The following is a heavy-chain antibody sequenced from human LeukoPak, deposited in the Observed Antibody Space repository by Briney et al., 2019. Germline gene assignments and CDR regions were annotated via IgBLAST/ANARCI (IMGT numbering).Heavy chain of an antibody. V-gene: IGHV1-2*02. J-gene: IGHJ6*03. CDR3: ARVGTAVAAGAVYYYMDV. Sequence: ASVKVSCKASGYTFTGYYMHWVRQAPGQGLEWMGWINPNSGGTNYAQKFQGRVTMTRDTSISTAYMELSRLRSDDTAVYYCARVGTAVAAGAVYYYMDVWGKGTTVTVSS. CDR1: GYTFTGYY. CDR2: INPNSGGT. D-gene: IGHD6-19*01.